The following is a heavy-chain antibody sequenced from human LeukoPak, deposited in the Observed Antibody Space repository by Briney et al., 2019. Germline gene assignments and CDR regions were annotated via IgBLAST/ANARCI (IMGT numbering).Heavy chain of an antibody. D-gene: IGHD3-22*01. CDR2: IKSDGGT. CDR3: ARAPSEIGGYYPEYFRH. V-gene: IGHV3-74*01. J-gene: IGHJ1*01. Sequence: SGGSLRLSCAASGFTFSSYWMHWVRQAPGKGLVWVSRIKSDGGTNSADSVKGRFTISRDNAKNTVSLQMISLRAEDTGVYYCARAPSEIGGYYPEYFRHWGQGTLVTVSS. CDR1: GFTFSSYW.